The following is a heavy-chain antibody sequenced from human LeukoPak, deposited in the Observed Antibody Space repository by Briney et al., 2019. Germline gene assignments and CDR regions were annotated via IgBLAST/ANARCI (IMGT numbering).Heavy chain of an antibody. Sequence: GGSLRLSCAASGITVSRNYMNWVRQAPGKGLEWVSVIYSGDTTHYSDSVKGRFSISRDNSKNTLYLQMNNLRVEDTAVYYCARDLAYGDYIYDSWGQGTLVTVSS. V-gene: IGHV3-66*01. D-gene: IGHD4-17*01. CDR3: ARDLAYGDYIYDS. J-gene: IGHJ4*02. CDR1: GITVSRNY. CDR2: IYSGDTT.